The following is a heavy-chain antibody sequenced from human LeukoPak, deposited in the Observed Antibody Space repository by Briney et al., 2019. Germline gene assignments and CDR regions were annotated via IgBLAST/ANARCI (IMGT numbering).Heavy chain of an antibody. V-gene: IGHV3-7*01. CDR3: ARDSPYSARGQPTDY. J-gene: IGHJ4*02. Sequence: GGSLRLSCAASGFTFSTYWMSWVRQAPGKGLEWVANIKQDGSEKYFVDSVKGRFTISRDNSKNSLYLQMSSLRAEDTAVYYCARDSPYSARGQPTDYWGQGTLVTVSS. D-gene: IGHD3-10*01. CDR1: GFTFSTYW. CDR2: IKQDGSEK.